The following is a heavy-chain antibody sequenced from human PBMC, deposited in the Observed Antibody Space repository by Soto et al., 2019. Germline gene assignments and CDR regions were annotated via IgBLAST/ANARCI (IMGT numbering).Heavy chain of an antibody. CDR2: LSGDNGDI. D-gene: IGHD7-27*01. Sequence: QVQLVQSGDELKKPGASVKVSCKASGYTFNSYGISWVRQAPGQGLEWMGWLSGDNGDIKNAQKFQGRITMTTDIASRTAYLKVRSMSWADTAVFYCGAREGFETGLWGQGTLVTVSS. CDR1: GYTFNSYG. V-gene: IGHV1-18*01. J-gene: IGHJ4*02. CDR3: GAREGFETGL.